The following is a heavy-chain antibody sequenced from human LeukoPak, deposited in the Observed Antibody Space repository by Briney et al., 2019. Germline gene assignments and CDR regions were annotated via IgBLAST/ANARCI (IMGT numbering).Heavy chain of an antibody. Sequence: SGTLSLTCAVSGASISGSDWWNWVRQPPGKGLEWIGEIYHTGSTNYNPSLKSRVTISVDMSKNQFSLTLSSVTAADTAVYYCATRGNIVATIFPLPRHYGMDVWGQGTTVTVSS. CDR2: IYHTGST. D-gene: IGHD5-12*01. CDR3: ATRGNIVATIFPLPRHYGMDV. J-gene: IGHJ6*02. CDR1: GASISGSDW. V-gene: IGHV4-4*02.